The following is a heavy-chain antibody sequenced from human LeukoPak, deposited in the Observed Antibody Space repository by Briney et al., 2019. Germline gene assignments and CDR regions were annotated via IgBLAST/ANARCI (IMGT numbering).Heavy chain of an antibody. CDR1: GGTFSSYA. CDR3: ASLYGDYRGWFDP. J-gene: IGHJ5*02. D-gene: IGHD4-17*01. V-gene: IGHV1-69*13. Sequence: ASVKVSCKASGGTFSSYAISWVRQAPGQGLEWMGGIIPIFGTANYAQKFQGRVTITADEFTSTAYMELSSLRSEDTAVYYCASLYGDYRGWFDPWGQGTLVTVSS. CDR2: IIPIFGTA.